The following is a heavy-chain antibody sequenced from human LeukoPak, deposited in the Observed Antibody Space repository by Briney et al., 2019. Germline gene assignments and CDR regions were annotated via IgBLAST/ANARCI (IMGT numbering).Heavy chain of an antibody. CDR1: GFAFSDSD. V-gene: IGHV3-73*01. Sequence: PGGSLRLSCAASGFAFSDSDTYWVRQAPGKGLEWVGRIRSKANNYATTYAVSVKGRFTISRDDSKNTAHLQMNRLKTEDTAVYYCTRRAWGSGWGAFDIWGQGTMVTVPS. CDR3: TRRAWGSGWGAFDI. D-gene: IGHD6-19*01. CDR2: IRSKANNYAT. J-gene: IGHJ3*02.